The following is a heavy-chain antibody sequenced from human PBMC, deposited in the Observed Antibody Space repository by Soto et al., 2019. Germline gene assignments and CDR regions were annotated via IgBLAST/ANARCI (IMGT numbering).Heavy chain of an antibody. CDR1: GFTFSSFG. Sequence: SLRLSCAASGFTFSSFGMHWVRQVPGKGLEWLAVISYDGSNKHYADSVKGRFSISRDTSKNTLYLQMTNLRAEDTAVYYCAKEGVGPIDLSLQPLFFDHWGQGSLVTVSS. CDR2: ISYDGSNK. V-gene: IGHV3-30*18. J-gene: IGHJ4*02. CDR3: AKEGVGPIDLSLQPLFFDH. D-gene: IGHD3-16*02.